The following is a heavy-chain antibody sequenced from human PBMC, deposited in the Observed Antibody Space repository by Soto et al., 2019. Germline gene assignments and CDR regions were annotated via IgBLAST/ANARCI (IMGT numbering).Heavy chain of an antibody. V-gene: IGHV3-74*01. Sequence: EVQLVESGGGLVQPGGSLRLSCAASGFTFSSYWMHWVRQAPGKGLVWVSRINSDGSSTSYADSVKGRFTISRDNAKNTLYLQINSLRAEDTAVYYCGRTSLVVEAATREDYWGQGTLVTASS. CDR1: GFTFSSYW. D-gene: IGHD2-15*01. CDR3: GRTSLVVEAATREDY. J-gene: IGHJ4*02. CDR2: INSDGSST.